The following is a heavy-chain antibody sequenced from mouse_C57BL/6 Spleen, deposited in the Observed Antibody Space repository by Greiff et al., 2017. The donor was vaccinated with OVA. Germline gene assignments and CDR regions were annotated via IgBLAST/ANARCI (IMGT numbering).Heavy chain of an antibody. CDR3: AIKGLTTVVFDY. CDR1: GYTFTSYW. D-gene: IGHD1-1*01. CDR2: IDPSDSYT. J-gene: IGHJ2*01. V-gene: IGHV1-50*01. Sequence: QVQLQQPGAELVKPGASVKLSCKASGYTFTSYWMQWVKQRPGQGLEWIGEIDPSDSYTNYNQKFKGKATLTVDTSSSPAYMQLSSLTSEDSAVYYCAIKGLTTVVFDYWGQGTTLTVSS.